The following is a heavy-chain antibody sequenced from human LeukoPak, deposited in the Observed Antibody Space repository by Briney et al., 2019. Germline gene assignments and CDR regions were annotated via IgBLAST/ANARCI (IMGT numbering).Heavy chain of an antibody. J-gene: IGHJ4*02. CDR3: ARLILGYCSSTSCYSSYYFDY. D-gene: IGHD2-2*01. V-gene: IGHV5-51*01. CDR1: GYSFTSYW. Sequence: GESLKISCKGSGYSFTSYWIGWVRQMPGKGLEWMGIIYPGEADTRYSPSFQGQVIISADKSISTAYLQWSSLKASDTAMYYCARLILGYCSSTSCYSSYYFDYWGQGTLVTVSS. CDR2: IYPGEADT.